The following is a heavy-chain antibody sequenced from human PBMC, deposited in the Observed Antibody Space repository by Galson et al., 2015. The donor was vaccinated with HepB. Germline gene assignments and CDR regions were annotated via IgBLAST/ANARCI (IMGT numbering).Heavy chain of an antibody. Sequence: SVKVSCKASGYTFTSYAMHWVRQAPGQRLEWMGWINAGNGNTKYSQKFQGRVTITRDTSASTAYMELSSLRSEDTAVYYCAGGYCSSPTCKRYYYGMDVWGQGTTVTVSS. V-gene: IGHV1-3*01. CDR3: AGGYCSSPTCKRYYYGMDV. J-gene: IGHJ6*02. CDR1: GYTFTSYA. D-gene: IGHD2-2*01. CDR2: INAGNGNT.